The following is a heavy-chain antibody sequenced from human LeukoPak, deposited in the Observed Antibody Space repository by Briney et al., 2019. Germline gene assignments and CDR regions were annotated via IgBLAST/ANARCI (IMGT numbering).Heavy chain of an antibody. D-gene: IGHD3-22*01. CDR1: GGSISSGDYY. Sequence: SETLSLTCTVSGGSISSGDYYWSWIRQPPGKGLEWLGYIYYSGSTYYNPSLKSRVTISVDTSKNQFSLKLSSVTAADTAVYYGASHYDSSGYYRDYWGQGTLVTVSS. CDR2: IYYSGST. CDR3: ASHYDSSGYYRDY. J-gene: IGHJ4*02. V-gene: IGHV4-30-4*01.